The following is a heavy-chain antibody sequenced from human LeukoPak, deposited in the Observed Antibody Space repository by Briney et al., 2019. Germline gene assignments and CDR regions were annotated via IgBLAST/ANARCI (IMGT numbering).Heavy chain of an antibody. CDR3: ARDDSGDYGDWFDP. CDR1: GFIFSSYS. Sequence: GGSLRLSCAASGFIFSSYSMNWVRQAPGKGREWVSSISSGSYNIYYADSVKGRFTISRDNAKNSLYLQMNSLRAEDSAIYYCARDDSGDYGDWFDPWGQGTLVTVSS. V-gene: IGHV3-21*01. J-gene: IGHJ5*02. CDR2: ISSGSYNI. D-gene: IGHD4-17*01.